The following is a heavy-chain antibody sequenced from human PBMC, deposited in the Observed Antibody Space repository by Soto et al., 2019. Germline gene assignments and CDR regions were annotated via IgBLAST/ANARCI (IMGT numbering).Heavy chain of an antibody. Sequence: HVQLVQSGGELKKPGASVKVSCNTSGYTFNTYFITWVRQAPGQGLEWMGWISPHNGNTNYAEKFQVRVTMTTDTITKTAYMELRNLRFDDTAVYYCARDTSNSFDYWGQGTLVTVSS. D-gene: IGHD2-2*01. CDR1: GYTFNTYF. J-gene: IGHJ4*02. V-gene: IGHV1-18*01. CDR2: ISPHNGNT. CDR3: ARDTSNSFDY.